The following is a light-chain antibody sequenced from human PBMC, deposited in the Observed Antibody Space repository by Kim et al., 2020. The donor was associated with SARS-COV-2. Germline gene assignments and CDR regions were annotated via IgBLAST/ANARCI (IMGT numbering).Light chain of an antibody. CDR2: GDN. CDR1: NSNVGTNS. J-gene: IGLJ1*01. V-gene: IGLV1-47*02. Sequence: GQRVTISCSGSNSNVGTNSVFWYQQFPGTAPKALIHGDNSRPSGVPDRFSVSKSGTSASLAISGLRSEDEADYFCAAWDDSLNSLVFGGGTKVTVL. CDR3: AAWDDSLNSLV.